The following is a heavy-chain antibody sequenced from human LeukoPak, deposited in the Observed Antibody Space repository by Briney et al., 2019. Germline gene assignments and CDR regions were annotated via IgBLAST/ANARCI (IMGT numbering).Heavy chain of an antibody. J-gene: IGHJ4*02. D-gene: IGHD3-16*01. CDR3: ARTVSSTHIDY. V-gene: IGHV3-20*04. CDR2: INWNGGST. Sequence: PGGSLRLSCAASGFTFDDYVMTWVRQAPGQGLEWVSGINWNGGSTTYADFVKGRFTISRDNAKNSLYLQMNSLRADDTALYYCARTVSSTHIDYWGQGTLVTVSS. CDR1: GFTFDDYV.